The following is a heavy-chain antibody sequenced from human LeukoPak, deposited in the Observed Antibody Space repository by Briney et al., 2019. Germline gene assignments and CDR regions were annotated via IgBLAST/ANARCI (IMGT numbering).Heavy chain of an antibody. CDR3: ARGARAGYNLEPFDY. V-gene: IGHV4-61*05. CDR1: GGSISSTTYY. CDR2: IYYSGST. Sequence: SETLSLTCTVSGGSISSTTYYWSWIRQPPGKGLEWIGYIYYSGSTKYNPSLKSRVTISVDTSKNQFSLKLSSVTAADTAVYYCARGARAGYNLEPFDYWGQGTLVTVSS. D-gene: IGHD5-24*01. J-gene: IGHJ4*02.